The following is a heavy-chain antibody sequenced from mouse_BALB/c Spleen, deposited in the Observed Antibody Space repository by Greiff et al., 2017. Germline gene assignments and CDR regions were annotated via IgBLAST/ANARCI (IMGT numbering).Heavy chain of an antibody. Sequence: QVQLQQSGAELVRPGVSVKISCKGSGYTFTDYAMHWVKQSHAKSLEWIGVISTYYGDASYNQKFKGKATMTVDKSSSTAYMELARLTSEDSAIYYCARSYDFYYAMDYWGQGTSVTVSS. CDR3: ARSYDFYYAMDY. CDR1: GYTFTDYA. J-gene: IGHJ4*01. D-gene: IGHD2-4*01. V-gene: IGHV1S137*01. CDR2: ISTYYGDA.